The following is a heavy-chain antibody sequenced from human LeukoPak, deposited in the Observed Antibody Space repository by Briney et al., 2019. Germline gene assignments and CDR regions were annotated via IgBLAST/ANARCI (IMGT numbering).Heavy chain of an antibody. CDR3: ARVADSISWYQLVF. V-gene: IGHV3-7*01. D-gene: IGHD2-2*01. Sequence: QPGGSLRLSCAASGFTFASYWMSWVRQAPGKGLEWVANIDPDGGEKYYVDSVKGRFTASRDNAEDSVSLQMNGLRVEDSAVYYRARVADSISWYQLVFWGQGTLVTVSS. J-gene: IGHJ4*02. CDR1: GFTFASYW. CDR2: IDPDGGEK.